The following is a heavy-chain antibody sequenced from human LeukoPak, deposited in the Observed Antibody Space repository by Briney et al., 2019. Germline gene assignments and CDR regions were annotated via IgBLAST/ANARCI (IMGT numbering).Heavy chain of an antibody. CDR3: AREGNDLFSKDFDY. CDR2: ISYDGSNK. D-gene: IGHD1-1*01. J-gene: IGHJ4*02. CDR1: GFTFSSYA. V-gene: IGHV3-30*04. Sequence: GGSLRLSCAASGFTFSSYAMHWVRQAPGKGLEWVAVISYDGSNKYYADSVKGRFTISRDNSKNTLYLQMNSLRAEDTAVYYCAREGNDLFSKDFDYWGQGTLVTVSS.